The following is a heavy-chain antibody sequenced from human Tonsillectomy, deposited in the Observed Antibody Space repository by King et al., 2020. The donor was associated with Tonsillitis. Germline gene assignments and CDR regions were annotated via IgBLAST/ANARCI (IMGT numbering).Heavy chain of an antibody. CDR1: GFTFSSYA. CDR3: ARDGRQLTGDYYFDY. D-gene: IGHD7-27*01. Sequence: VQLVESGGGVVQPGRSLRLSCAASGFTFSSYAMHWVRQAPGKGLEWVAVISYDGSNKYYADSVKGRFTISRDNSKNKLYLQMSSLRAEDTAVYYCARDGRQLTGDYYFDYWGQGTLVTVSS. V-gene: IGHV3-30-3*01. CDR2: ISYDGSNK. J-gene: IGHJ4*02.